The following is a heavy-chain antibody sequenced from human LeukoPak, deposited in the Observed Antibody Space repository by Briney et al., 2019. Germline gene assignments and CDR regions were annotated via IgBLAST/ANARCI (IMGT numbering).Heavy chain of an antibody. CDR1: GFTFDDYA. Sequence: PGRSLRLSCAASGFTFDDYAMHWVRQAPGKGLEWVSGISWNSGSIGYADSVKGRFTISRDNAKNSLYLQMNSLRAGDMALYYCAKDISAAGTFWYFDLWGRGTLVTVSS. D-gene: IGHD6-13*01. J-gene: IGHJ2*01. CDR2: ISWNSGSI. CDR3: AKDISAAGTFWYFDL. V-gene: IGHV3-9*03.